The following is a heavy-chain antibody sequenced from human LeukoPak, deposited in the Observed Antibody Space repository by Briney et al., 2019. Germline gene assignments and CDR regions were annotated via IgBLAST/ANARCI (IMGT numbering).Heavy chain of an antibody. D-gene: IGHD3-9*01. CDR2: IYYGGSA. V-gene: IGHV4-39*01. Sequence: PSQTLSLTCTVSGGSISSSTYYWGWVSQHPGKGLEWIGSIYYGGSAYHNPSLKSRVTLSVDTSKNQFFLNLSSVTATDTAVYYCARQWDILTVNNWFDPWGQGTLVTVSS. J-gene: IGHJ5*02. CDR3: ARQWDILTVNNWFDP. CDR1: GGSISSSTYY.